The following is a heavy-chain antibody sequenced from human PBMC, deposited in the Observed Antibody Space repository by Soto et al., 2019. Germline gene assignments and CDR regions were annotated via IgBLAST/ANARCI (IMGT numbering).Heavy chain of an antibody. CDR1: GGSISSYY. D-gene: IGHD3-10*01. Sequence: SETLSLTCTVSGGSISSYYWSWIRQPPGKGLEWIGYIYYSGSTNYNPSLKSRVTISVDTSKNQFSLKLSSVTAADTAVYYCASLILSTENCYYYGMDVWGQGTTVTVSS. CDR2: IYYSGST. CDR3: ASLILSTENCYYYGMDV. J-gene: IGHJ6*02. V-gene: IGHV4-59*01.